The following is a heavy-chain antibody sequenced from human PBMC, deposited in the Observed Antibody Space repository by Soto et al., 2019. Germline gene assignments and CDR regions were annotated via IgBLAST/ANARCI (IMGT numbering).Heavy chain of an antibody. CDR1: GGTFSSYA. CDR2: IISIFGTA. CDR3: ARDMGYCSSTSCSLFDY. V-gene: IGHV1-69*06. Sequence: QVQLVQSGAEVKKPGSSVKVSCKASGGTFSSYAISWVRQAPGQGLEWMGGIISIFGTANYAQKFQGRVTITADKSTSTAYMELSSLRSEDTAVYYCARDMGYCSSTSCSLFDYWGQGTLVTVSS. J-gene: IGHJ4*02. D-gene: IGHD2-2*01.